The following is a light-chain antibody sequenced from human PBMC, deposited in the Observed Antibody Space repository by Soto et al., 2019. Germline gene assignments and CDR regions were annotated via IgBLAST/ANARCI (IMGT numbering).Light chain of an antibody. Sequence: EIVMTQSPATLSVSPGERATLSCRASQSVSSNLAWYQQKPCQAPRLLLYGTSTRATGIPARFSGSGSGTEFTLTISSLQSEDFAVYYCQHYNNWPRTFGQGTKVEIK. V-gene: IGKV3-15*01. CDR1: QSVSSN. CDR2: GTS. CDR3: QHYNNWPRT. J-gene: IGKJ1*01.